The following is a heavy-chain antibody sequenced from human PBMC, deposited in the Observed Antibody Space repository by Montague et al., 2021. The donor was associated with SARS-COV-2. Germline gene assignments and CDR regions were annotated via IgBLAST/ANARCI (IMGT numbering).Heavy chain of an antibody. CDR1: GFTFSSYW. CDR2: INSDGSST. D-gene: IGHD6-19*01. J-gene: IGHJ6*02. V-gene: IGHV3-74*01. Sequence: LRLSGAASGFTFSSYWMHWVRQAPGKGLVWVSRINSDGSSTSYADSVKGRFTISRDNAKNTLYLQMNSLRAEDTAVYYCARDLMTSGYSSGWYYYYYGMDVWGQGTTVTVSS. CDR3: ARDLMTSGYSSGWYYYYYGMDV.